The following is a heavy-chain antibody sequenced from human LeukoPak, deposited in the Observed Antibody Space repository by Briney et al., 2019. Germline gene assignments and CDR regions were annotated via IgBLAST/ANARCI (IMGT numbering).Heavy chain of an antibody. CDR2: ISGSGGTP. CDR1: GFTFSSYA. CDR3: AKGTGNIAGAYIDY. V-gene: IGHV3-23*01. J-gene: IGHJ4*02. D-gene: IGHD1-26*01. Sequence: QPGGSLRLSCAASGFTFSSYAMNWVRQAPGKGLEWVSAISGSGGTPYYADSVKGRFTISRDNSRNTFYLQMSSLRAEDTAVYYCAKGTGNIAGAYIDYWGQGALVTVSS.